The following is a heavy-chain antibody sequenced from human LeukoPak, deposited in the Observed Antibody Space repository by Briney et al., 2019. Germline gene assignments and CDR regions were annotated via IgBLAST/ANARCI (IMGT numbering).Heavy chain of an antibody. CDR2: IIPIFGTA. D-gene: IGHD6-6*01. CDR3: AREKYSSSSVDY. V-gene: IGHV1-69*13. CDR1: GGTFSSYA. Sequence: GASVKVSCKASGGTFSSYAISWVRQAPGQGLEWMGGIIPIFGTANYAQKFQGRVTITADESTSTAYMELSSLRSEDTAVYYCAREKYSSSSVDYWGQGTLVTVSS. J-gene: IGHJ4*02.